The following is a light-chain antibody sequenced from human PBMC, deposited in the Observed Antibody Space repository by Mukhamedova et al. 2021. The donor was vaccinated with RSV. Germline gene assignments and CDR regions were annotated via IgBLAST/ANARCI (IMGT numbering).Light chain of an antibody. V-gene: IGKV1-17*01. CDR2: AAS. J-gene: IGKJ1*01. CDR3: QQYNAYPRT. Sequence: PGKAPKRLIFAASSLHSGVPSRFSGSGSGTEFTLTLSSLQTEDFATYYCQQYNAYPRTFGQGTRVEIK.